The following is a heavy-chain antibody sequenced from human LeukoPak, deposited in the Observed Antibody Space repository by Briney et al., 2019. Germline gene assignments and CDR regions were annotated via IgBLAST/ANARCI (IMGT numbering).Heavy chain of an antibody. CDR2: ISAYNGNT. D-gene: IGHD1-26*01. Sequence: ASVKVSCKASGYTFTSYGISWVRQAPGQGLEWMGWISAYNGNTNYAQKLQGRVTMTTDTSTSTAYMELRSLRSDDTAVYYCARDNRIVGATLAGYWGQGTLVTVSS. J-gene: IGHJ4*02. CDR3: ARDNRIVGATLAGY. V-gene: IGHV1-18*01. CDR1: GYTFTSYG.